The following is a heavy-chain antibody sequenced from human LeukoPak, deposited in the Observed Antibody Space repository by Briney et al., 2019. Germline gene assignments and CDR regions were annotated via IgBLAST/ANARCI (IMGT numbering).Heavy chain of an antibody. CDR2: IYPGDSDT. CDR1: GYSFTSYW. V-gene: IGHV5-51*01. D-gene: IGHD6-19*01. J-gene: IGHJ3*02. CDR3: ARQLGIAVAGTSAFDI. Sequence: GESLKISCKGSGYSFTSYWIGWVRQMPGKGLGWMGIIYPGDSDTRYSPSFQGQVTISADKSISTAYLQWSSLKASDTVMYYCARQLGIAVAGTSAFDIWGQGTMVTVSS.